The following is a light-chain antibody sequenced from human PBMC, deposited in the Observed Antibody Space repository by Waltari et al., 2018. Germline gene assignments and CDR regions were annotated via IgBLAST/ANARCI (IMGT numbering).Light chain of an antibody. Sequence: QLVLTQSPSASASLGASVKLTCTLGSGHSSNIIAWLQQQPGKGPRYLMQVNSDGSHRKGDEIPDRFSGSSSGAERYLTISSLQSEDEADYYCETGGHGTWVFGGGTKLTVL. CDR3: ETGGHGTWV. J-gene: IGLJ3*02. V-gene: IGLV4-69*01. CDR2: VNSDGSH. CDR1: SGHSSNI.